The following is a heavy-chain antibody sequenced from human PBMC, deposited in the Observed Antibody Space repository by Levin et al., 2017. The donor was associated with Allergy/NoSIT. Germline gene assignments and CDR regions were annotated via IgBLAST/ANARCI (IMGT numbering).Heavy chain of an antibody. V-gene: IGHV3-23*01. CDR1: GFTFSSYD. CDR3: ARGTCCFDY. Sequence: LSLTCAASGFTFSSYDMTWVRQAPGKGLEWVATISGSGSRTSYADSVRGRFTISRDNSNNTLYLQMNSLRADDTAIYYCARGTCCFDYWGQGALVTVSS. J-gene: IGHJ4*02. CDR2: ISGSGSRT. D-gene: IGHD2-15*01.